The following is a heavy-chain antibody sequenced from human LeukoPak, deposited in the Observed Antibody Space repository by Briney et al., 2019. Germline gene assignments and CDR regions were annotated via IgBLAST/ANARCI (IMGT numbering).Heavy chain of an antibody. V-gene: IGHV4-38-2*02. CDR1: GYSISSGYY. D-gene: IGHD3-22*01. CDR2: IYHSGST. CDR3: ARVGPYYYDSSGNY. J-gene: IGHJ4*02. Sequence: SETLSLTCTVSGYSISSGYYWGWIRQPPGKGLEWIGSIYHSGSTYYNPSLKSRVTISVDTSKNQFSLKLSSVTAADTAVYYRARVGPYYYDSSGNYWGQGTLVTVSS.